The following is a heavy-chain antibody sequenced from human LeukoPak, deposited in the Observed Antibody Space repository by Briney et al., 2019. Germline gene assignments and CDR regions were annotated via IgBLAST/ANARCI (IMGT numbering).Heavy chain of an antibody. CDR3: VRRFGEFELNWFDP. D-gene: IGHD3-10*01. J-gene: IGHJ5*02. CDR2: INTNTGNP. CDR1: GYTFTSYA. Sequence: ASVKVSCKASGYTFTSYAMNWVRQAPGQGLEWMRWINTNTGNPTYAQGFTGRFVFSLDTSVSTAYLQISSLKAEDTAVYYCVRRFGEFELNWFDPWGQGTLVTVSS. V-gene: IGHV7-4-1*02.